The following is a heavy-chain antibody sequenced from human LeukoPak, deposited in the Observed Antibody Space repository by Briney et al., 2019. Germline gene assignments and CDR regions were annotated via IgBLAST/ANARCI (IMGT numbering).Heavy chain of an antibody. CDR1: GFTFTSYS. D-gene: IGHD3-22*01. CDR3: ARGGRGTVIMIVVAALDY. V-gene: IGHV3-21*01. Sequence: GGSLRLSCAASGFTFTSYSMNWVRQAPGKGLEWVSSISSSGNYIYYADSVKGRFTISRDNARNSLYLQMNSLRAEDTAVYYCARGGRGTVIMIVVAALDYWGQGTLVTVSS. J-gene: IGHJ4*02. CDR2: ISSSGNYI.